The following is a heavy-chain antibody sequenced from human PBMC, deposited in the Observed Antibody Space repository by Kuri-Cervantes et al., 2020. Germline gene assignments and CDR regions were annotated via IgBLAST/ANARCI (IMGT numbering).Heavy chain of an antibody. CDR2: IWYDGSNK. CDR3: AKDSGYSSSWYVD. CDR1: GFTFSSYG. V-gene: IGHV3-33*06. J-gene: IGHJ4*02. D-gene: IGHD6-13*01. Sequence: GGSLRLSCAASGFTFSSYGMHWVRQAPGKGLEWVAVIWYDGSNKYYADSVKGRFTISRDNSKNTLYLQMNSLRAEDTALYYCAKDSGYSSSWYVDWGQGTLVTVSS.